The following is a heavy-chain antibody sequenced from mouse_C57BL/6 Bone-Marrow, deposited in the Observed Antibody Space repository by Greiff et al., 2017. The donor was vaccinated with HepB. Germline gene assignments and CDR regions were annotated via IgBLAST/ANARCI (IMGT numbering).Heavy chain of an antibody. V-gene: IGHV1-82*01. Sequence: VQLKQSGPELVKPGASVKISCKASGYAFSSSWMNWVKQRPGKGLEWIGRIYPGDGDTNYNGKFKGKATLTADKSSSTAYMQLSSLTSEDSAVYFCARNPIYYDSFAYWGQGTLVTVSA. D-gene: IGHD2-4*01. J-gene: IGHJ3*01. CDR1: GYAFSSSW. CDR2: IYPGDGDT. CDR3: ARNPIYYDSFAY.